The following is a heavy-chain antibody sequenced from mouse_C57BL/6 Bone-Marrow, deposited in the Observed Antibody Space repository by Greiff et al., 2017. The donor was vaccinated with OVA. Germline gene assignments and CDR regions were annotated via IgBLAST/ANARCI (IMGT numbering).Heavy chain of an antibody. CDR3: ASWDFAY. V-gene: IGHV1-50*01. Sequence: QVQLQQPGAELVKPGSSVKLSCKASGYTFTNYWMQWVKQRPGQGLEWIGEIDPSDSYTNFTQKFKGKATLTVDTSSNTAHMQLSSLTSEDSAVYYCASWDFAYWGQGTLVTVS. J-gene: IGHJ3*01. CDR1: GYTFTNYW. D-gene: IGHD4-1*01. CDR2: IDPSDSYT.